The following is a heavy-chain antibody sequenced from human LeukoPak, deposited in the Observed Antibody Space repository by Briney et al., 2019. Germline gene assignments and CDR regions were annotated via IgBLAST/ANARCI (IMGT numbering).Heavy chain of an antibody. CDR1: GGSISSYY. J-gene: IGHJ4*02. Sequence: SETLSLTCTVSGGSISSYYWSWIRQPPGKGLEWIGYIYYSGSTNYNPSLKSRVTISVDTSKNQFSLKLSSVTAADTAVYYCARHWGSNPNIDYWGQGTLVTVSS. CDR3: ARHWGSNPNIDY. CDR2: IYYSGST. D-gene: IGHD7-27*01. V-gene: IGHV4-59*01.